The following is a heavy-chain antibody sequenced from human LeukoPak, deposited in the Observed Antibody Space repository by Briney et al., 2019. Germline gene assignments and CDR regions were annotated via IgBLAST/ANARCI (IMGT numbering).Heavy chain of an antibody. CDR2: ISAYNGNT. D-gene: IGHD6-6*01. J-gene: IGHJ5*02. Sequence: ASVKVPCKASGYTFTSYGISWVRQAPGQGLEWMGWISAYNGNTNYAQKLQGRVTMTRDMSTSTVYMELSSLRSEDTAVYYCARGIAARPYWFDPWGQGTLVTVSS. CDR3: ARGIAARPYWFDP. V-gene: IGHV1-18*01. CDR1: GYTFTSYG.